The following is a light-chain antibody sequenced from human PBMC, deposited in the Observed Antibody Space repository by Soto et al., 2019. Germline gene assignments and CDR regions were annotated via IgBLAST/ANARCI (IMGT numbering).Light chain of an antibody. J-gene: IGKJ1*01. CDR1: QGISNY. Sequence: DIQMTQSPSSLSASVGDRVTITCRASQGISNYSAWYQQKPGKVPKLLLYAASTLQSGVPSRFSGSGSGTDFTLTISSLQPEDVATYYWQKYNSAPRTCGQGTKVEIK. CDR2: AAS. V-gene: IGKV1-27*01. CDR3: QKYNSAPRT.